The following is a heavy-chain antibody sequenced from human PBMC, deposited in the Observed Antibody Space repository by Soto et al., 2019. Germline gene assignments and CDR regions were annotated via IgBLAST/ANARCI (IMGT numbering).Heavy chain of an antibody. CDR2: INSDGSVT. Sequence: EVQLVESGGGLVQPGGSLRLSCAASGFTFSYYWMHWVRQAPGKGLVWVSRINSDGSVTDYADSVKGRFTISRDNAKNTLYLQMNSLRAEDTAVYYCARDGWSTPLDYWGQGTLVTVSS. V-gene: IGHV3-74*01. J-gene: IGHJ4*02. CDR3: ARDGWSTPLDY. D-gene: IGHD1-26*01. CDR1: GFTFSYYW.